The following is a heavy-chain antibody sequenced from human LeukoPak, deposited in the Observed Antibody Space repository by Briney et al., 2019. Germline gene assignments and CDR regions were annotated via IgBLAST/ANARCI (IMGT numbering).Heavy chain of an antibody. CDR2: INPSGGST. Sequence: GASVTVSCKASGYTFTSYYMHWVRQAPGQGLEWMGIINPSGGSTSYAQKFQGRVTMTRDASTSTVYMELSSLRSEDTAVYYCARRKTSAGAYGREPFDYWGQGTLVTVSS. J-gene: IGHJ4*02. D-gene: IGHD3-16*01. CDR3: ARRKTSAGAYGREPFDY. V-gene: IGHV1-46*01. CDR1: GYTFTSYY.